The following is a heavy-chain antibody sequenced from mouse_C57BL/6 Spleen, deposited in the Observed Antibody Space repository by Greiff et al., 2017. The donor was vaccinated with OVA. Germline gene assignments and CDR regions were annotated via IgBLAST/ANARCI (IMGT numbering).Heavy chain of an antibody. Sequence: VQLQQPGAELVKPGASVKLSCKASGYTFTSYWMHWVKQRPGQGLEWIGMIHPNSGSTNYNEKFKSKATLTVDKSSSTAYMQLSSLTSEDSAVYYCARWIDGSSPYYAMDYWGQGTSVTVSS. V-gene: IGHV1-64*01. D-gene: IGHD1-1*01. CDR3: ARWIDGSSPYYAMDY. CDR2: IHPNSGST. J-gene: IGHJ4*01. CDR1: GYTFTSYW.